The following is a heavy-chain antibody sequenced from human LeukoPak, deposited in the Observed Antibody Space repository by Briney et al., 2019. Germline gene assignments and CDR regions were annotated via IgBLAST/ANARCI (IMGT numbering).Heavy chain of an antibody. CDR1: GFTFSSYA. Sequence: GGSLRLSCAASGFTFSSYAMSWVRQAPGKGLEWVSAISGSGGFTYYADSVKGRFTISRDNPKNTLYLQMNSLRAEDTAVYYCAKDGMSSGNYFGYWGQGTLVTVSS. J-gene: IGHJ4*02. CDR2: ISGSGGFT. D-gene: IGHD1-26*01. V-gene: IGHV3-23*01. CDR3: AKDGMSSGNYFGY.